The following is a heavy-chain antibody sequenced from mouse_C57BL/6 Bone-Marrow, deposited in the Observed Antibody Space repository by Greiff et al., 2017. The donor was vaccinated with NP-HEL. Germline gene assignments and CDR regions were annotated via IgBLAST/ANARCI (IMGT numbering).Heavy chain of an antibody. J-gene: IGHJ4*01. CDR2: IDPNSDGT. CDR1: AYTFTSYW. V-gene: IGHV1-72*01. D-gene: IGHD2-4*01. Sequence: QVQLQQPGAELVKPGASVKWSGKASAYTFTSYWMPWGKRRPGRGLGGIGRIDPNSDGTKYNEKFKSKATLTVDKPSSTAYMQLSSLTSEDSAVYDCARWGYDYSNAMDYWGQGTSVTVSS. CDR3: ARWGYDYSNAMDY.